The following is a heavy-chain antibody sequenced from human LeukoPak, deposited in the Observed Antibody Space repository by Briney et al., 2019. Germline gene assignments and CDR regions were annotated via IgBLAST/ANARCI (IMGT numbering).Heavy chain of an antibody. V-gene: IGHV1-2*06. D-gene: IGHD7-27*01. CDR2: INPNSGGT. CDR1: AYTFTGYY. J-gene: IGHJ4*02. CDR3: GRAWGNHYFDY. Sequence: ASVKVSCKASAYTFTGYYMHWVRQAPGQGLEWMGRINPNSGGTNYAQKFQGRVTMTRDTSISIAYMELSRLRSDDTAVYYCGRAWGNHYFDYWGQGTLVTVSS.